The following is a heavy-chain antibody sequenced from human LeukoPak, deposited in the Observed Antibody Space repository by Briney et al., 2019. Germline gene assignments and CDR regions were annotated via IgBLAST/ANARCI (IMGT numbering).Heavy chain of an antibody. CDR2: IYHSGST. D-gene: IGHD5-18*01. J-gene: IGHJ3*02. CDR3: ARVPYSYSGLLDAFDI. V-gene: IGHV4-30-2*01. Sequence: PSQTLSLTCAVSGGSISSGGYSWSWIRRPPGKGLEWIGYIYHSGSTYYNPSLKSRVTISVDRSKNQFSLKLSSVTAADTAVYYCARVPYSYSGLLDAFDIWGQGTMVTVSS. CDR1: GGSISSGGYS.